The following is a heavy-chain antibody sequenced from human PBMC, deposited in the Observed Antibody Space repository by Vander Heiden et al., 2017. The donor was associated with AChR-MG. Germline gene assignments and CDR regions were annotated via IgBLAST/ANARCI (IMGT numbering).Heavy chain of an antibody. CDR1: GFTFTNYE. V-gene: IGHV3-48*03. J-gene: IGHJ5*02. CDR2: ISSSGSTK. CDR3: ARGTLRPHGSGSNWFDP. D-gene: IGHD3-3*01. Sequence: EVQLVDSGGGLVQPGGSLRLSCAASGFTFTNYEMNWVRQAPGKGLEWVSHISSSGSTKYYADSVKGRFTISRDNTRDSLFLQMYSLRAEDTAVYYCARGTLRPHGSGSNWFDPWGQGTLVTVSS.